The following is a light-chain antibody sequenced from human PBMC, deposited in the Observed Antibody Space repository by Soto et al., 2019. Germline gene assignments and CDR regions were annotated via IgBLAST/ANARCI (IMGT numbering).Light chain of an antibody. V-gene: IGKV3-20*01. CDR2: DAS. J-gene: IGKJ5*01. CDR3: QQYGGSPIT. Sequence: THSPATLSVLPGARATLSYRASQSVANNLAWYQQRPGQAPRLLIYDASKRATGIPDRFRGSGSGTDFTLTITALAPEDFAVYCSQQYGGSPITFGLGTRLETK. CDR1: QSVANN.